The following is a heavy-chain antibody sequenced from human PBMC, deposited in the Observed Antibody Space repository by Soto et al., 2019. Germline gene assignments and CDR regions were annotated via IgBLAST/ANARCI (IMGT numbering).Heavy chain of an antibody. CDR2: IIPIFGTA. V-gene: IGHV1-69*01. CDR3: ARASLRGMVVAAIDY. CDR1: GGTFSSYA. J-gene: IGHJ4*02. D-gene: IGHD2-15*01. Sequence: QVQLVQSGAEVKKPGSSVKVSCKTSGGTFSSYAISWVRQAPGQGLEWMGGIIPIFGTANYAQKFQGRVTITADESTSTAYMELSSLRSEDTAVYSCARASLRGMVVAAIDYWGQGTLVTVSS.